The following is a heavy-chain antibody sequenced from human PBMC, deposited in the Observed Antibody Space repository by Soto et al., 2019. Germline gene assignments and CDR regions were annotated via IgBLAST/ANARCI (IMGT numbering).Heavy chain of an antibody. Sequence: GGSLRLSCAASGFTFSSYAMHWVRQAPGKGLEWVAVISYDGSNKYYADSVKGRFTISRDNSKNTLYLQMNSLRAEDTAVYYCARPMTTVTQYYYYYGMDVWGQGTTVTVSS. CDR2: ISYDGSNK. D-gene: IGHD4-17*01. V-gene: IGHV3-30-3*01. CDR1: GFTFSSYA. J-gene: IGHJ6*02. CDR3: ARPMTTVTQYYYYYGMDV.